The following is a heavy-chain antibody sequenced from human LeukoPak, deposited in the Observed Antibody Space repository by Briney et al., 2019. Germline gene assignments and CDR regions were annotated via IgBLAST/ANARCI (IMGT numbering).Heavy chain of an antibody. CDR2: TYPGDSDT. V-gene: IGHV5-51*01. CDR3: VRLASGRALIYFEF. CDR1: GYSFANYW. J-gene: IGHJ4*02. Sequence: GESLKISCKGSGYSFANYWIGWVRQTPGKGLEYMALTYPGDSDTRYNPSFQGQVTISADKSISTAYLQWSSLKASDTAMYYCVRLASGRALIYFEFWGQGTLVTVSS. D-gene: IGHD3-10*01.